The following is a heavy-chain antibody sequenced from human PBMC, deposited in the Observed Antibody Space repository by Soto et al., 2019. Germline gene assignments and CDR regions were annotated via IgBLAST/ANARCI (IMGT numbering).Heavy chain of an antibody. J-gene: IGHJ4*02. Sequence: ASVKVSCKLSGYTLSELSMHWVRQAPGKGLEWMGGLDPEYGGTIYAQKFRGGVTMTEDKSTDTAYMELSSLTSEDTAVYYCATIYYYDSRGFEYYFKFWGQGTLVTVSS. V-gene: IGHV1-24*01. CDR3: ATIYYYDSRGFEYYFKF. D-gene: IGHD3-22*01. CDR1: GYTLSELS. CDR2: LDPEYGGT.